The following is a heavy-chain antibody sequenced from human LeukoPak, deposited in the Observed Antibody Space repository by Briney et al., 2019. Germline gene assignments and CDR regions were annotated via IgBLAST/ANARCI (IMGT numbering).Heavy chain of an antibody. CDR3: ARGYYDFWSGYYGGLYWFDP. CDR1: GGSISSYY. D-gene: IGHD3-3*01. Sequence: SETLSLTCTVSGGSISSYYWSWIRQPPGKGLEWIGYIYYSGSTNYNPSLKSRVTISVDTSKNQFSLKLSSVTAADTAVYYCARGYYDFWSGYYGGLYWFDPWGQGTLVTVSS. V-gene: IGHV4-59*01. J-gene: IGHJ5*02. CDR2: IYYSGST.